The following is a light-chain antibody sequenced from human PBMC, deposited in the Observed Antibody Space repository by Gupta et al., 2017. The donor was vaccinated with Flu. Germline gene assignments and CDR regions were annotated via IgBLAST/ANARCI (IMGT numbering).Light chain of an antibody. CDR3: QYYDSTNGM. V-gene: IGLV6-57*03. Sequence: NFMLTQPHSVSESPGKTVTISCTRSSGNIASNYVQWYQQRPGSAPTTVIYEDNQRPSGVPDRFSGSIDSSSNSESLNISGLKAEDESYYYCQYYDSTNGMFGGGTKMTVL. CDR1: SGNIASNY. CDR2: EDN. J-gene: IGLJ3*02.